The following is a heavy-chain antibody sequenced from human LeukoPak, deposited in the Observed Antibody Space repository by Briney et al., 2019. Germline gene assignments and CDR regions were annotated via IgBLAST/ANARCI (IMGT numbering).Heavy chain of an antibody. J-gene: IGHJ5*02. Sequence: ASVKVSCKASGYTFTGYYMHWVRQAPGQGLEWMGWIDPNSGGTNYTQKFQGRVTMTRDTSISTAYMELSRLRSDDTAVYYCARDPRSYYGWFDPWGQGTLVTVSS. V-gene: IGHV1-2*02. D-gene: IGHD3-10*01. CDR1: GYTFTGYY. CDR2: IDPNSGGT. CDR3: ARDPRSYYGWFDP.